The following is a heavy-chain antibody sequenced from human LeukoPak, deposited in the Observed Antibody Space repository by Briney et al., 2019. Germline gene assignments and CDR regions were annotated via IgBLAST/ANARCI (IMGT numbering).Heavy chain of an antibody. J-gene: IGHJ4*02. V-gene: IGHV3-48*03. CDR2: IGISDSNI. CDR3: AREELPCGGDCHQH. CDR1: GVTFRIYE. D-gene: IGHD2-21*02. Sequence: GGSLRLSCVASGVTFRIYEMNCVRQAPGKGLEWVSYIGISDSNIYYANSVKGRFTISRDNAKNSLYLQMNSLRAEDTAVYYCAREELPCGGDCHQHWGQGTLVTVSS.